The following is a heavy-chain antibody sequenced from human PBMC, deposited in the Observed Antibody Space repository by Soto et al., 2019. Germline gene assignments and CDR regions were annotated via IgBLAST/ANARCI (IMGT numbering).Heavy chain of an antibody. Sequence: SGGSLRLSCAASGFTFSSYGMHWARQAPGKGLEWVAVIWYDGSNKYYADSVKGRFTISRDNSKNTLYLQMNSLRAEDTAVYYCARGLIGYSGYDPWGQGTLVTVSS. CDR3: ARGLIGYSGYDP. D-gene: IGHD5-12*01. V-gene: IGHV3-33*01. CDR2: IWYDGSNK. CDR1: GFTFSSYG. J-gene: IGHJ5*02.